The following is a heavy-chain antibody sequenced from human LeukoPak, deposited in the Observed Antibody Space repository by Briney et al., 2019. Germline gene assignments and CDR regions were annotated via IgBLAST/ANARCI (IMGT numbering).Heavy chain of an antibody. Sequence: ASVKVSCKASGYTFTNFGLSWVRQAPGQGLEWMGWINPNTGDANYAQKFQGRVTMTRDTAISTAYMELNRLTSDDTAVFYCARSQRPGYSSSWYLGAGFDIWGQGTMVTVSS. J-gene: IGHJ3*02. V-gene: IGHV1-2*02. CDR3: ARSQRPGYSSSWYLGAGFDI. CDR1: GYTFTNFG. CDR2: INPNTGDA. D-gene: IGHD6-13*01.